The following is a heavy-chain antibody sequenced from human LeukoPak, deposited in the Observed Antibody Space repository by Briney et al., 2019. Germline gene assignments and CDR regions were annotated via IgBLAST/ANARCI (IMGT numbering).Heavy chain of an antibody. CDR3: AKEGGYDSSGYFNY. V-gene: IGHV3-23*01. J-gene: IGHJ4*02. CDR1: GFTFDDYA. Sequence: GGSLRLSCAASGFTFDDYAMHWVRQAPGKGLEWVSAISGSGGSTYYADSVKGRFTISRDNSKNTLYLQMNSLRAEDTAVYYCAKEGGYDSSGYFNYWGQGTLVTVSS. D-gene: IGHD3-22*01. CDR2: ISGSGGST.